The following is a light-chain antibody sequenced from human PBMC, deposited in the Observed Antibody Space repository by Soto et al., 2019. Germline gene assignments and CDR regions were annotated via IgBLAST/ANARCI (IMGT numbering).Light chain of an antibody. V-gene: IGLV2-23*01. CDR2: EAT. CDR3: SSDVGSSLGM. Sequence: QSALTQPASVSGSPGQSITISCIGASSDIGKYKVVSWYQHHPGKAPKLLIYEATKRPSGVSDRFSGSKSDNTASLTISGLQDEDEADYCCSSDVGSSLGMFGGGTQLTVL. CDR1: SSDIGKYKV. J-gene: IGLJ3*02.